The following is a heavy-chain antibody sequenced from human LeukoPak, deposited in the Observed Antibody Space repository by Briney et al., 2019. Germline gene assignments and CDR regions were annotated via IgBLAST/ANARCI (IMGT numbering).Heavy chain of an antibody. CDR1: GFTVSSNY. V-gene: IGHV3-66*01. Sequence: GGSLRLSCAASGFTVSSNYMSWVRRAPGKGLEWVSVIYSGGSTYYADSVKGRFTISRDNSKNTLYLQMNSLRAEDTAVYYCVKEGPRGLAFDIWGQGTMVTVSS. J-gene: IGHJ3*02. CDR3: VKEGPRGLAFDI. D-gene: IGHD3/OR15-3a*01. CDR2: IYSGGST.